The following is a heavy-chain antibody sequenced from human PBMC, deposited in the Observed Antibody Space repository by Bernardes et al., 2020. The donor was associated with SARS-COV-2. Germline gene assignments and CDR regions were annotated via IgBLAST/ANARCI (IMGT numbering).Heavy chain of an antibody. CDR2: ISHEGSKE. CDR1: GFTLNNFG. V-gene: IGHV3-30*18. J-gene: IGHJ6*02. D-gene: IGHD1-26*01. CDR3: AKRKQIFHLSEWDVGMDV. Sequence: GGSLRLSCAASGFTLNNFGIHWVRQAPGKGLEWVSLISHEGSKEFYADFVRGRFTISRDNSKRAVYLQMNSLGPEDTAVYYCAKRKQIFHLSEWDVGMDVWGQGTTVTVS.